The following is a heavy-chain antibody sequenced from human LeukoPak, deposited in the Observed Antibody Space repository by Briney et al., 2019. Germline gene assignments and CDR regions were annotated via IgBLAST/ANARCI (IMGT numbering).Heavy chain of an antibody. CDR1: GFTFSTYA. CDR2: ISSSGNTI. D-gene: IGHD1-1*01. V-gene: IGHV3-23*01. Sequence: PGGSLRLSCAASGFTFSTYAMSWVRQAPGKGLEWLSYISSSGNTIYYADSVKGRFTISRDNSKNTLYLQMNSLRVEDTAVYYCASRIERIDYWGQGTLVTVSS. CDR3: ASRIERIDY. J-gene: IGHJ4*02.